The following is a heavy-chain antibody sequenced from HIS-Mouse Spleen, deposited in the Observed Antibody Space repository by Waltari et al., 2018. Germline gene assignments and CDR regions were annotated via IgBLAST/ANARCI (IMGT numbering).Heavy chain of an antibody. CDR2: MNTNSGNT. D-gene: IGHD3-3*01. CDR1: GYTFTSYD. J-gene: IGHJ4*02. V-gene: IGHV1-8*01. CDR3: ARVYYDFWSGYYY. Sequence: QVQLVQSGAEVKKPGASVKVSCKASGYTFTSYDINWVRQATGQGLEWMGWMNTNSGNTGYAQKVQCRVTMTMNTAISTAYMELSSLRSEDTAVYYCARVYYDFWSGYYYWGQGTLVTVSS.